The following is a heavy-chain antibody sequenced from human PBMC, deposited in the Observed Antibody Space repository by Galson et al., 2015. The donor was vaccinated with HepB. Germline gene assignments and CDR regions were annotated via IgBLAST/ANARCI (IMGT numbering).Heavy chain of an antibody. CDR2: INAGNGNT. V-gene: IGHV1-3*01. D-gene: IGHD3-22*01. CDR1: GYTFTSYA. CDR3: ARDRTPYYYDSSGLGY. Sequence: SVKVSCKASGYTFTSYAMHWVRQAPGQRLEWMGWINAGNGNTKYSQKFQGRVTITRDTSASTAYMELSSLRSEDTAVYYCARDRTPYYYDSSGLGYWGQGTLVTVSS. J-gene: IGHJ4*02.